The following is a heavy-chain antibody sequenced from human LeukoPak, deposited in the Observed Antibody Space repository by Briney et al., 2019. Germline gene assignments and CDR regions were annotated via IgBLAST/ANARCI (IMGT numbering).Heavy chain of an antibody. CDR1: GGSISSSSYS. D-gene: IGHD4-17*01. V-gene: IGHV4-30-4*07. Sequence: PSETLSLTCTVSGGSISSSSYSWTWIRQPPGKGLEWLGYIYSSGSAYYNPSLKSRVTISVDTSKNHFSLRLTSVTAADTAVYYYARTAGKGDYVGWFDPWGQGTLVTVS. J-gene: IGHJ5*02. CDR3: ARTAGKGDYVGWFDP. CDR2: IYSSGSA.